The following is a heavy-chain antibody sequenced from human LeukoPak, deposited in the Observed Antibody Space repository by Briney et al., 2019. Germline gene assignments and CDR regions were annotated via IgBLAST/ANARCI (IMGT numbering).Heavy chain of an antibody. J-gene: IGHJ4*02. CDR3: AKGTLTTVLRYFDWLLDY. V-gene: IGHV3-23*01. D-gene: IGHD3-9*01. CDR1: AFTFSSYT. CDR2: ISGSGGST. Sequence: PGGSLRLSCAASAFTFSSYTMSWVRQAPGKGLEWVSAISGSGGSTYYADSVKGRFTISRDNSKNTLYLQMNSLRAEDTAVYYCAKGTLTTVLRYFDWLLDYWGQGTLVTVSS.